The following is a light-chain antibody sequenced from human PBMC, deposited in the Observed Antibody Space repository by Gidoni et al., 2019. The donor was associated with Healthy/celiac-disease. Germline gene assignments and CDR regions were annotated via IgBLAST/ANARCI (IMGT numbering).Light chain of an antibody. CDR3: SSYTSSSAL. V-gene: IGLV2-14*01. Sequence: QSALTQPASVSGSPGQSITISCTGTSSDVGDYNSVSWYQPHPGKAPKLLSYDVSNRPSGVSNRFSGSKSGNTASLTISGLQAEDDADYYCSSYTSSSALFGGGTKLTVL. J-gene: IGLJ3*02. CDR1: SSDVGDYNS. CDR2: DVS.